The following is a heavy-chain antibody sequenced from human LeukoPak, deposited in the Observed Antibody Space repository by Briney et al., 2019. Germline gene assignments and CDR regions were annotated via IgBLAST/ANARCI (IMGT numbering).Heavy chain of an antibody. CDR1: GGSFSGYY. V-gene: IGHV4-34*01. CDR2: INHSGST. J-gene: IGHJ5*02. CDR3: ARGNDYGDYGWFDP. Sequence: SETLSLTCAVYGGSFSGYYWSWIRQPPGKGLEWIGEINHSGSTNYNPSLKSRVTISVDTSKNQFSLKPSSVTAADTAVYYCARGNDYGDYGWFDPWGQGTLVTVSS. D-gene: IGHD4-17*01.